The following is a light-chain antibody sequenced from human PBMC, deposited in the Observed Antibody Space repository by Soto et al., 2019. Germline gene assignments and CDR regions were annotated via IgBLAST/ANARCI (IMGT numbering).Light chain of an antibody. CDR2: GAS. CDR1: QSVSSN. J-gene: IGKJ2*01. V-gene: IGKV3-15*01. CDR3: QQYNNWPPVT. Sequence: EIVMTQSPATLSVSPGERATLSCRASQSVSSNLAWYQQKPGQAPRLLIYGASTRATGIPARFSGSGSGTEFTLTISSLQSEDFAVYYCQQYNNWPPVTFCQGTKREIK.